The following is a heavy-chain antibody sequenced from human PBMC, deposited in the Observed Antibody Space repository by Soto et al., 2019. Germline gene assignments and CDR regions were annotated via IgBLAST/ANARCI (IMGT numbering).Heavy chain of an antibody. V-gene: IGHV3-74*01. Sequence: EVQLVESGGGLVQPGGTLRLSCAASGFSFDSYWMHWVRQAPGQGPMWVSRIDYDGTTTNYADSVKGRFTISRGNAKSTLYCQTDSLRPEYTAVYYCTRGLRAISGCTGVYWGKCTLVTVSS. CDR3: TRGLRAISGCTGVY. CDR1: GFSFDSYW. D-gene: IGHD2-8*02. CDR2: IDYDGTTT. J-gene: IGHJ1*01.